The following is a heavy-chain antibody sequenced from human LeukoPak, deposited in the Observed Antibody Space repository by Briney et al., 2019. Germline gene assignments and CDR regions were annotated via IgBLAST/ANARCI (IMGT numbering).Heavy chain of an antibody. CDR2: ISGSGGST. CDR3: AKTPPNCSGGSCYEDY. V-gene: IGHV3-23*01. CDR1: GFTFSSYA. Sequence: PGGFLRLSCAASGFTFSSYAMSWVRQAPGKGLEWVSAISGSGGSTYYADSVKGRFTISRDNSKNTLYLQMNSLRAGDTAVYYCAKTPPNCSGGSCYEDYWGQGTLVTVSS. D-gene: IGHD2-15*01. J-gene: IGHJ4*02.